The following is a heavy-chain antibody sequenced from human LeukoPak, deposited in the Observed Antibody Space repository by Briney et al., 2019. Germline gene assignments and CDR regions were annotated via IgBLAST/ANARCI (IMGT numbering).Heavy chain of an antibody. D-gene: IGHD6-19*01. Sequence: GGSLRLSCAASGFIFSTYAMSWVRQAPGKGLEWVSTITGTGGSTYYADSVKGRFTISRDNSKNTLYLQMNSLRVEDTAAYYCAKARYSSGWDYFDHWGQGTLVTISS. V-gene: IGHV3-23*01. J-gene: IGHJ4*02. CDR2: ITGTGGST. CDR1: GFIFSTYA. CDR3: AKARYSSGWDYFDH.